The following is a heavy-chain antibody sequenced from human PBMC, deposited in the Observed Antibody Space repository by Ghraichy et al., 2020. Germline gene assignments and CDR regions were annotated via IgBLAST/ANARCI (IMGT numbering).Heavy chain of an antibody. CDR2: IYYSGST. CDR1: GGSISSYY. CDR3: ARSSSLYDFWGGPRAFDI. Sequence: SETLSLTCTVSGGSISSYYWSWIRQPPGKGLEWIGYIYYSGSTNYNPSLKSRVTISVDTSKNQFSLKLSSVTAADPAVYYCARSSSLYDFWGGPRAFDIWGQGTMVTVSS. D-gene: IGHD3-3*01. V-gene: IGHV4-59*01. J-gene: IGHJ3*02.